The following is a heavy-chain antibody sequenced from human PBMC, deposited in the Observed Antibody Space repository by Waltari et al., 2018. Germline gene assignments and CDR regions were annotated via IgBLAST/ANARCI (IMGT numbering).Heavy chain of an antibody. CDR2: INPYIGDR. D-gene: IGHD3-3*01. CDR3: ARDGNGVADY. J-gene: IGHJ4*02. V-gene: IGHV1-18*01. Sequence: QVQLVQSGIEVKKPGASVKVSCKTSGYTFTSYGISWVRQAPGQGLEWMAWINPYIGDRKYGQKFQDRVTMTADTSTSTVYMELRSLRSDDTAMYYCARDGNGVADYWGQGTLVTVSS. CDR1: GYTFTSYG.